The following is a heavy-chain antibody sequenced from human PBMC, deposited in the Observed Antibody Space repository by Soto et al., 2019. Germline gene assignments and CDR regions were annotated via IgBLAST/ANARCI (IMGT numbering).Heavy chain of an antibody. D-gene: IGHD3-22*01. CDR3: ACIYYDSSGDYFDY. CDR1: GFTFRSYA. V-gene: IGHV3-23*01. J-gene: IGHJ4*02. Sequence: GRWLRRPCAASGFTFRSYAMSCVRQALGKGLEWVSAISGSGGSTYYADSVKGRFTISRDNSKNTLYLQMNSLRVEDTAVYYCACIYYDSSGDYFDYWGQGTLVTVSS. CDR2: ISGSGGST.